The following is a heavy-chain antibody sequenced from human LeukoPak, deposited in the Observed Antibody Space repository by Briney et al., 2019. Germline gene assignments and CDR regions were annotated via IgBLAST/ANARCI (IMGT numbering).Heavy chain of an antibody. Sequence: PSETLSLTCTVSGGSVSSGSYYWSWIRQPPGKGLEWIGYIYYSGSTNYNPSLKSRVTISVDTSKNQFSLKLSSVTAADTAVYYCARTGGGEKIFDYWGQGTLVTVSS. V-gene: IGHV4-61*01. CDR2: IYYSGST. J-gene: IGHJ4*02. D-gene: IGHD1-26*01. CDR3: ARTGGGEKIFDY. CDR1: GGSVSSGSYY.